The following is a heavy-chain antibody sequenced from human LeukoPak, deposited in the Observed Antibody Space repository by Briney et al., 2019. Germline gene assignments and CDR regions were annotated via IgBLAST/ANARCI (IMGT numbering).Heavy chain of an antibody. Sequence: SETLSLTCTVSGDSISGYYWTWIRQPPGKGLEWIGYIFYTGSTNYNPSLKSRVTISVDTSKNQFSLKLSSVTAADTAVYYCARGVITVPYYYYYYMDVWGKGTTVTISS. CDR3: ARGVITVPYYYYYYMDV. CDR1: GDSISGYY. J-gene: IGHJ6*03. D-gene: IGHD3-22*01. V-gene: IGHV4-59*01. CDR2: IFYTGST.